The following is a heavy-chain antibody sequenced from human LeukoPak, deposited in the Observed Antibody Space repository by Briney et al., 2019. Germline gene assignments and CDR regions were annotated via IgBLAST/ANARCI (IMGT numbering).Heavy chain of an antibody. Sequence: ASVKVSCKASGYSLTAYYIHWVRQAPGQGLEWMGRINPDSGGTNLAQKYQGTVSMTRDTTSGTAYMELKTLTSDDTAVFYCAREGNYYYDSTGINNWYLDLWGRGTLVTVSS. D-gene: IGHD3-22*01. J-gene: IGHJ2*01. CDR2: INPDSGGT. CDR3: AREGNYYYDSTGINNWYLDL. CDR1: GYSLTAYY. V-gene: IGHV1-2*06.